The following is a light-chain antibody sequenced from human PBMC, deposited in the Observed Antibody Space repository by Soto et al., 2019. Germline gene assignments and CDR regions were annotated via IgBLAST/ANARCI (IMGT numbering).Light chain of an antibody. Sequence: EIVLTQSPATLSLSPGERATLSCRASQSVGSYLAWYQQKPGQAPRLLIYNASNRATGIPARFSGSGSGTDFILTISSLEPEDSAVYYCQQRRNWPPVTFGQGTRLEIK. CDR2: NAS. J-gene: IGKJ5*01. V-gene: IGKV3-11*01. CDR3: QQRRNWPPVT. CDR1: QSVGSY.